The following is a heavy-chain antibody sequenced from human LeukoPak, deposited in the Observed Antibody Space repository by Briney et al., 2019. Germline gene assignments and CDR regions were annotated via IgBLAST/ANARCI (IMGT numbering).Heavy chain of an antibody. CDR2: FDPEDGET. D-gene: IGHD6-13*01. CDR3: AREQLDP. J-gene: IGHJ5*02. Sequence: SVTVSCKVSGYTLTELSMHWVRQAPGKGGEWMGGFDPEDGETIYAQKFQGRVTMTTNTSISTAYMELSSLRSEDTAVYYCAREQLDPWGQGTLVTVSS. V-gene: IGHV1-24*01. CDR1: GYTLTELS.